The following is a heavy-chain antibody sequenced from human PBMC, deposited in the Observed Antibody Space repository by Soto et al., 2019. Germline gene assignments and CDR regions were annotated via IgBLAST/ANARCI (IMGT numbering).Heavy chain of an antibody. V-gene: IGHV4-34*01. D-gene: IGHD2-21*01. CDR2: ITHSGST. J-gene: IGHJ5*02. CDR1: GGSFSGYY. Sequence: SETLSLTCAVYGGSFSGYYWSWIRQPPGKGLEWIGEITHSGSTNYNPSLKSRVTISVDTSKDQFSLKLSSVTAADTAVYYSARGKFVGYPLTIDRRQNISWSAPWGKGTLVSVTP. CDR3: ARGKFVGYPLTIDRRQNISWSAP.